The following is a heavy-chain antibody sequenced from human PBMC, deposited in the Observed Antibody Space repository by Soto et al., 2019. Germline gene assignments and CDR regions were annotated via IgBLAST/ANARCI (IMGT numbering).Heavy chain of an antibody. V-gene: IGHV3-33*01. CDR1: GFTFSSYG. CDR2: IWYDGSNK. Sequence: QVQLVESGGGVVQPGRSLRLSCAASGFTFSSYGMHWGRQAPGKGLEWVAVIWYDGSNKYYADSVKGRFTISRDNSKKTLYLQMNSLRAEDTAVYYCAREGKDIVATIRPYYFDYWGQGTLVTVSS. D-gene: IGHD5-12*01. CDR3: AREGKDIVATIRPYYFDY. J-gene: IGHJ4*02.